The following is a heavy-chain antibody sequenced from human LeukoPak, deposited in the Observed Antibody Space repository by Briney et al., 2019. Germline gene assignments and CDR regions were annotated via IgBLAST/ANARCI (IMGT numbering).Heavy chain of an antibody. CDR1: GGSISSSSYY. Sequence: SETLSLTCTVSGGSISSSSYYWGWNPQPPGKGLEWIGSIYYSGSTYYNPSLKSSVTISVDTSKNQFSLKLSSVTAADTAVYYCASFEYSRSFDAFDIWGQGTMVSVSS. CDR3: ASFEYSRSFDAFDI. V-gene: IGHV4-39*01. J-gene: IGHJ3*02. D-gene: IGHD6-6*01. CDR2: IYYSGST.